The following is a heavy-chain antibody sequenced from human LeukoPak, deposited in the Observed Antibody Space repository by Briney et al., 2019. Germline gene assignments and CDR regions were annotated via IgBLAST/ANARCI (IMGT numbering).Heavy chain of an antibody. CDR2: ISSSGTTI. Sequence: GGSLRLSCAASGFTFSDYYMSWIRQAPGKGLEWVSYISSSGTTIYYADSVKGRFTISRDSAENSRYLQMNSLRAEDTAVYYCARAKNYDYSLWDVWGQGTTVTVSS. V-gene: IGHV3-11*01. J-gene: IGHJ6*01. CDR1: GFTFSDYY. D-gene: IGHD3-3*01. CDR3: ARAKNYDYSLWDV.